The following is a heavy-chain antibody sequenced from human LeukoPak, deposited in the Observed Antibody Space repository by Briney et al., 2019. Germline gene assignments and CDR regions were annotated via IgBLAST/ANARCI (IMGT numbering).Heavy chain of an antibody. CDR1: GFTFSSYG. CDR2: ISFDASNK. D-gene: IGHD1-26*01. CDR3: ARDGIEWELLGHYYYYYYMDV. V-gene: IGHV3-30*03. J-gene: IGHJ6*03. Sequence: PGRSLRLSCAASGFTFSSYGVHWVRQAPGKGLEWVAVISFDASNKYYADSVKGRFTISRDNAKNTLYLQMDSLRAEDTAVYYCARDGIEWELLGHYYYYYYMDVWGKGTTVTVSS.